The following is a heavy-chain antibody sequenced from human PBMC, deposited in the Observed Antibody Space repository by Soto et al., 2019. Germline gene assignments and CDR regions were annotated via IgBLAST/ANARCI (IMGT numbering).Heavy chain of an antibody. CDR2: ISYDGSNK. CDR3: ARMSAESDIVVVVAATTDY. CDR1: GFTFSSYA. V-gene: IGHV3-30-3*01. Sequence: SLRLSCAASGFTFSSYAMHWVRQAPGKGLEWVAVISYDGSNKYYADSVKGRFTISRDNSKNTLYLQMNSLRAEDTAVYYCARMSAESDIVVVVAATTDYWGQGTLVTVSS. J-gene: IGHJ4*02. D-gene: IGHD2-15*01.